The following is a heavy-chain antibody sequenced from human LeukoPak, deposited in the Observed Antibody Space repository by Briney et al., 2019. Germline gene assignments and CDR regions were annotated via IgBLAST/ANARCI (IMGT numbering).Heavy chain of an antibody. V-gene: IGHV3-30*04. J-gene: IGHJ4*02. CDR1: GFTFSSYA. Sequence: GRSLRLSCAASGFTFSSYAMHWVRQAPGKGLEWVAVISYDGSNKYYADSVRGRFTISRDNSKNTLYLQMNSLRAEDTAVYYCARDGGEGIYDYVWGVDYWGQGTLVTVSS. CDR2: ISYDGSNK. D-gene: IGHD3-16*01. CDR3: ARDGGEGIYDYVWGVDY.